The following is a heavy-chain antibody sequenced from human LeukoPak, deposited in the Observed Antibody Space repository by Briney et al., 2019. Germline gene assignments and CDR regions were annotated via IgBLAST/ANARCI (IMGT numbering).Heavy chain of an antibody. Sequence: ASVKVSCKASGYTFTTSHMHWVRQAPGQGLEWMGIIIPSGGSTSYAQKLQGRGTMTSDTSTSTAYMELSSLKSEDTAVYYCARDGGDGSGYYYYDYWGQGTLVTVSS. J-gene: IGHJ4*02. CDR1: GYTFTTSH. V-gene: IGHV1-46*04. CDR3: ARDGGDGSGYYYYDY. CDR2: IIPSGGST. D-gene: IGHD3-22*01.